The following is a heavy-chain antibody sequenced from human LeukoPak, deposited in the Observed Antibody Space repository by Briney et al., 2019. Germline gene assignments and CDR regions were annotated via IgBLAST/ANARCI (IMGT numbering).Heavy chain of an antibody. CDR3: ARHVSPTYYFDY. CDR2: IYYTGST. D-gene: IGHD5/OR15-5a*01. J-gene: IGHJ4*02. V-gene: IGHV4-39*01. Sequence: SETLSLTCTVSGGSISSSPYYWGWIRQPPGKGLEWIGSIYYTGSTYYNPSLNSRVTISADTSKNHFSLKLSSVTAADTAVYFCARHVSPTYYFDYWGQGTLVTVSS. CDR1: GGSISSSPYY.